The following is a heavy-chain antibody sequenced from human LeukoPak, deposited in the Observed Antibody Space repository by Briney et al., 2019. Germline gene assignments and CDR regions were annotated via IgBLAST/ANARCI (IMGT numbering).Heavy chain of an antibody. CDR3: ASAITRERVLWFGEPQYFQH. Sequence: SETLSLTCTVSGGSISSYYWSWIRQPPGKGLEWIGYIYYSGSTNYNPSLKSRVTISVDTSKNQFSLKLSSVTAADTAVYYCASAITRERVLWFGEPQYFQHWGQGTLVTVSS. D-gene: IGHD3-10*01. CDR1: GGSISSYY. J-gene: IGHJ1*01. CDR2: IYYSGST. V-gene: IGHV4-59*08.